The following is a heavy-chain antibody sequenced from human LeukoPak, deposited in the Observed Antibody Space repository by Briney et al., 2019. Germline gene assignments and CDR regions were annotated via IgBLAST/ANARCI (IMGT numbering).Heavy chain of an antibody. CDR1: GFTFDDYA. CDR3: AKALTIFGVVGFDY. V-gene: IGHV3-9*01. J-gene: IGHJ4*02. Sequence: PGGPLRLSCAASGFTFDDYAMHWVRQAPGKGLEWVSGISWNSGSIGYADSVKGRFTISRDNAKNSLYLQMNSLRAEDTALYYCAKALTIFGVVGFDYWGQGTLVTVSS. D-gene: IGHD3-3*01. CDR2: ISWNSGSI.